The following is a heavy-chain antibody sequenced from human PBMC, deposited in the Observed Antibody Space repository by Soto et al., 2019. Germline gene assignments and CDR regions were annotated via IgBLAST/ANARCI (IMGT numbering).Heavy chain of an antibody. D-gene: IGHD5-12*01. CDR2: IFSSGST. Sequence: KPSETLSLTCTVSGGSINTFYWSWVRQPAGKGLEWIGRIFSSGSTRFNPSLESRVAVSVDTSKNGFSLNLSSVTAADMAVYYCAREGSYSAYNFAHGIQLWSFDFWGQGALVTVSS. V-gene: IGHV4-4*07. CDR3: AREGSYSAYNFAHGIQLWSFDF. CDR1: GGSINTFY. J-gene: IGHJ4*02.